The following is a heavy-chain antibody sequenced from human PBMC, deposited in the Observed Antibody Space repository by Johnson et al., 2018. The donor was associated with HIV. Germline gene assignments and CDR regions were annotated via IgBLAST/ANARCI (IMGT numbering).Heavy chain of an antibody. D-gene: IGHD4-11*01. CDR2: INQYGSEE. V-gene: IGHV3-7*05. CDR1: GFAFGSYW. J-gene: IGHJ3*02. CDR3: ASSTVMMTDDAFDI. Sequence: QLVESGGGLVQPGGSLRLSCAASGFAFGSYWMHWVRQAPGKGLQWVANINQYGSEEYYVDSVKGRFTISRDNAKNSMYLQMNTLNAEDTAVYYCASSTVMMTDDAFDIWGQGTVVTVSP.